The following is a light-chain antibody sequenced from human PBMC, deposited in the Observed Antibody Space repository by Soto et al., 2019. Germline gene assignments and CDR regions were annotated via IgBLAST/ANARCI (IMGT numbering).Light chain of an antibody. CDR1: QSVNSN. Sequence: EIVMTQSPATLSVSPGERATLSCRASQSVNSNLGWYQQKPGQALRLLIYGASTRATGISARFSGSGSGTEFTLTISSLQSEDSAVYYCQQYNNWPPFTFGQGTRLEIK. CDR2: GAS. V-gene: IGKV3-15*01. J-gene: IGKJ5*01. CDR3: QQYNNWPPFT.